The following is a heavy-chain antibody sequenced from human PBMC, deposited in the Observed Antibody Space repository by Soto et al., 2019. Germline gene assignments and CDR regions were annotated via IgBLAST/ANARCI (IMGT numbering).Heavy chain of an antibody. D-gene: IGHD6-13*01. V-gene: IGHV4-59*08. CDR3: ALHLRDVGSWTFDY. CDR1: GGSIGSYY. Sequence: PSETLSLTCTVSGGSIGSYYWSWVRQPPGKGLEWIGYIYYSGSTNYNPSLKSRVTISVDTSKNQFSLKLSSVTAADTAVYYCALHLRDVGSWTFDYSCPALLVTVSS. J-gene: IGHJ4*02. CDR2: IYYSGST.